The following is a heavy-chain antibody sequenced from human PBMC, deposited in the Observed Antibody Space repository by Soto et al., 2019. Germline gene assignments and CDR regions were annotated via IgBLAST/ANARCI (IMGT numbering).Heavy chain of an antibody. Sequence: QVQLVQSGAEVKKPGASVNVSCKASGYTFSSYYMHWVRQAPGQGLEWMGIINPSGGSTTYAQQFQGRVTMTGDTSTSTVYMELSSLRSDDTAVYYCARDDSSVLDAFDIWGQGTMVTVSS. CDR3: ARDDSSVLDAFDI. CDR1: GYTFSSYY. D-gene: IGHD3-22*01. V-gene: IGHV1-46*01. J-gene: IGHJ3*02. CDR2: INPSGGST.